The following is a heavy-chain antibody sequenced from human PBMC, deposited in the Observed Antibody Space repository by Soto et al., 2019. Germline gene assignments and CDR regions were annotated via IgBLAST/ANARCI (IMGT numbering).Heavy chain of an antibody. CDR2: INSNNGDT. CDR1: GYTFTAYY. D-gene: IGHD1-7*01. CDR3: AREGLGGTKHFDL. Sequence: QVHLVQSGAEVRNPGASVTVSCKASGYTFTAYYIQWVRQAPGQGLEWMAWINSNNGDTESAQKFQGRVTVTRDTSSTTVYMELSSLTYDDTAVYYCAREGLGGTKHFDLWGQGSLVTVSS. J-gene: IGHJ4*02. V-gene: IGHV1-2*02.